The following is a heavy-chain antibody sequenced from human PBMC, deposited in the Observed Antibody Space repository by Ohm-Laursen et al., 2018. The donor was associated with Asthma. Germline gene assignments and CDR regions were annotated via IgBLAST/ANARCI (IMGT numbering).Heavy chain of an antibody. Sequence: GSLRLSCTASGFTFSSYAMSCVRPAPGKGLEWVSAISGSGGSTYYADSVKGRFTISRDNSKNTLYLQMNSLRAEDTAVYYCAKVDYGQGMDVWGQGTTVTVSS. CDR2: ISGSGGST. D-gene: IGHD4-17*01. V-gene: IGHV3-23*01. CDR1: GFTFSSYA. J-gene: IGHJ6*02. CDR3: AKVDYGQGMDV.